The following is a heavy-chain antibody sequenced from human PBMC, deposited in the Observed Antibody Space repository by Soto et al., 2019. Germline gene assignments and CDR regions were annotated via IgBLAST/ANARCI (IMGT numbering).Heavy chain of an antibody. Sequence: GGSLRLSCAASGFTFSSYGMHWVRQAPGKGLEWVAVIWYDGSNKYYADSVKGRFTISRDNSKNTLYLQMNSLRAEDTAVYYCAREPYCSSTSCYIYYYYYGMDVCGQGTTVTVSS. CDR2: IWYDGSNK. V-gene: IGHV3-33*01. CDR3: AREPYCSSTSCYIYYYYYGMDV. CDR1: GFTFSSYG. J-gene: IGHJ6*02. D-gene: IGHD2-2*01.